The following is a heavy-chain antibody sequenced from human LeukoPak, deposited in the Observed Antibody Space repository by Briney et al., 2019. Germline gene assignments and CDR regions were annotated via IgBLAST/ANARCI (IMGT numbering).Heavy chain of an antibody. CDR1: GITLSNYG. CDR3: AKRGVVIRVILVGFHKEAYYFDA. V-gene: IGHV3-23*01. J-gene: IGHJ4*02. Sequence: PGGSLGLSCAASGITLSNYGMSWVRQAPGKGLEWVAGISDSGGSTNYADSVKGRLTISRDSPKTTLYLQMTSRRAEDTAVYFCAKRGVVIRVILVGFHKEAYYFDAWGQGALVTVSS. CDR2: ISDSGGST. D-gene: IGHD3-22*01.